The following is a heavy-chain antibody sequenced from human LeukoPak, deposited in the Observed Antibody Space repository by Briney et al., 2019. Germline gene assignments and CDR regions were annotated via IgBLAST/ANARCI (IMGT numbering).Heavy chain of an antibody. CDR3: ARDYRGSYLGYYYYYMDV. CDR2: INHSGST. Sequence: SETLSLTCAVYGGSFSGYYWSWIRQPPGKGLEWIGEINHSGSTNYNPSLKSRVTISVDTSKNQFSLKLSSVTAADTAVYYCARDYRGSYLGYYYYYMDVWGKGSTVTVSS. D-gene: IGHD1-26*01. V-gene: IGHV4-34*01. CDR1: GGSFSGYY. J-gene: IGHJ6*03.